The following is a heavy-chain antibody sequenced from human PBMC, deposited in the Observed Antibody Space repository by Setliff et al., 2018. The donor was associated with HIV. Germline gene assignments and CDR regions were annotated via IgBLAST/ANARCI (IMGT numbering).Heavy chain of an antibody. J-gene: IGHJ1*01. CDR1: GFSFSSYA. V-gene: IGHV3-23*01. CDR3: ARDPYYASLHSPAEYFQH. D-gene: IGHD3-10*01. Sequence: PGGSLRLSCAANGFSFSSYAMSWVRQAPGKGLEWVSGIGGSGGSTYYADSVKGRFTISRDYSKNMVYLQVSSLRAEDTAVYYCARDPYYASLHSPAEYFQHWGQGTLVTVSS. CDR2: IGGSGGST.